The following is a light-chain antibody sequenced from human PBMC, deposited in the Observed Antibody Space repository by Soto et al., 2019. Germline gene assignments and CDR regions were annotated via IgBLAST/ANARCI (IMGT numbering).Light chain of an antibody. Sequence: QSAMTQPASMSGSPGQSITRSGSGTSRDVGGYNAVCWYQQHPGRVPKLLIYEVTNRPSGVSSLFSGSKSGNTASLTISGLQAEDVADFYCSSYVSGNTVVFGVGTKLTVL. J-gene: IGLJ3*02. V-gene: IGLV2-14*01. CDR1: SRDVGGYNA. CDR3: SSYVSGNTVV. CDR2: EVT.